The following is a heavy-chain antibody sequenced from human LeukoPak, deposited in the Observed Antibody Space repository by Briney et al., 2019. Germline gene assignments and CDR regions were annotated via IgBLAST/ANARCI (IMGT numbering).Heavy chain of an antibody. D-gene: IGHD4-17*01. Sequence: GASVKVSCKASGYTFTGYYMHWVRQAPGQGLEWMGWINPNSGGTNYAQKFQGRVTMTRDTSIRTAYMELSRLRSDDTAVYYCARMAYGDFDAFDIWGQGTMVTVSS. J-gene: IGHJ3*02. V-gene: IGHV1-2*02. CDR3: ARMAYGDFDAFDI. CDR2: INPNSGGT. CDR1: GYTFTGYY.